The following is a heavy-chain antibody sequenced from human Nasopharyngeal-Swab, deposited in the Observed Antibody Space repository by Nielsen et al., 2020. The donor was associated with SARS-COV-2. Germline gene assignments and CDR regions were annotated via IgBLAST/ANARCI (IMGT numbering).Heavy chain of an antibody. D-gene: IGHD5-18*01. CDR2: INPNSGGT. Sequence: ASVKVSCKASGYTFTGYYMHWVRQAPGQGLEWMGWINPNSGGTNYAQKFQGRVTMTRDTSTRTVYMELSSLRSEDTAVYYCARDLGYRYDGYWGQGTLVTVSS. J-gene: IGHJ4*02. V-gene: IGHV1-2*02. CDR3: ARDLGYRYDGY. CDR1: GYTFTGYY.